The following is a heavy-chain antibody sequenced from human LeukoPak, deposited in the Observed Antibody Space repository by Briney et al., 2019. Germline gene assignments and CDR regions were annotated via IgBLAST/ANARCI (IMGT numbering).Heavy chain of an antibody. CDR3: AKGPVAEWLLFFDI. J-gene: IGHJ3*02. CDR1: GGTFSSYA. Sequence: AVKVSCKASGGTFSSYAISWVRQAPGQGLEWMGGIIPIFGTANYAQKFQGRVTITADESTSTAYMELSSLRSEDTAVYYCAKGPVAEWLLFFDIWGQGTMVTVSS. D-gene: IGHD3-3*01. V-gene: IGHV1-69*13. CDR2: IIPIFGTA.